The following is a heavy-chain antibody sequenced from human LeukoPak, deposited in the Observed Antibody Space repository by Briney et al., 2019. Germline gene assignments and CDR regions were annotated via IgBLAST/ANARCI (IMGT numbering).Heavy chain of an antibody. CDR2: INHSGST. CDR1: GGSFSGYY. Sequence: SETLSLTCAVYGGSFSGYYWSWIRQPPGKGLEWIGEINHSGSTNYNPSLKSRVTISVDTSKNQFSLKLSSVTAADTAVYYCARHGYYGSGSYYTIDYWGQATLVTVPS. J-gene: IGHJ4*02. V-gene: IGHV4-34*01. CDR3: ARHGYYGSGSYYTIDY. D-gene: IGHD3-10*01.